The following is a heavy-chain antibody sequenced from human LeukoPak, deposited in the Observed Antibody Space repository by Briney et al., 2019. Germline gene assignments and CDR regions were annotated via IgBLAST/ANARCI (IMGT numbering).Heavy chain of an antibody. CDR3: ARTGGDGLRFLEWEAEADY. Sequence: SETLSLTCTVSGGSISSGGYYWSWIRQPPGKGLEWIGYIYHSGSTYYNPSLKSRVTISVDRSKNQFSLKLSSVTAADTAVYYCARTGGDGLRFLEWEAEADYWGQGTLVTVSS. CDR2: IYHSGST. J-gene: IGHJ4*02. D-gene: IGHD3-3*01. CDR1: GGSISSGGYY. V-gene: IGHV4-30-2*01.